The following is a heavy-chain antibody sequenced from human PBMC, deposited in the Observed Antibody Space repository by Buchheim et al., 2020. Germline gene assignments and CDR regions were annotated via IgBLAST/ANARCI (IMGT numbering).Heavy chain of an antibody. D-gene: IGHD4-17*01. V-gene: IGHV4-4*07. J-gene: IGHJ6*02. CDR3: ARDGTVTSHYYYGMDV. CDR2: IYTSGST. CDR1: GGSISSYY. Sequence: QVQLQESGPGLVKPSETLSLTCTVSGGSISSYYWSWIRQPAGKGLEWIGRIYTSGSTNYNPSLKRRVTMSVDTSTNTFSPQLSSVTAADTAVYYCARDGTVTSHYYYGMDVWGQGTT.